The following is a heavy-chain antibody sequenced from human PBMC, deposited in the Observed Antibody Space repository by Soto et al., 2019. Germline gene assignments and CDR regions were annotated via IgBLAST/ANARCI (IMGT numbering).Heavy chain of an antibody. CDR2: ISYDGSNK. J-gene: IGHJ6*02. V-gene: IGHV3-30*18. Sequence: GGSLRLSCAASGFTFSNYGMHWVRQAPGKGLEWVAVISYDGSNKYYADSVKGRLTISRDNSKNTLYLQMSSLKAEDTAVYYCAKQLGYCSSPSCRDYYYGMDVWGQGTTVTVSS. D-gene: IGHD2-2*01. CDR1: GFTFSNYG. CDR3: AKQLGYCSSPSCRDYYYGMDV.